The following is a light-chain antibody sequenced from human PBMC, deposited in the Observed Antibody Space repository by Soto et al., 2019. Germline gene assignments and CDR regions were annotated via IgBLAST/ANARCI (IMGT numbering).Light chain of an antibody. CDR2: SES. Sequence: ETVWTQSPGTRSLSPGERATRSWRASQRVSSSYLAWYQQKPGQAPRLLIYSESSRATGIQDRFSGSGSGTDVTLTCSRWEPEGFAVYYCQQYGSSPYTFGQGTKLEI. CDR3: QQYGSSPYT. J-gene: IGKJ2*01. CDR1: QRVSSSY. V-gene: IGKV3-20*01.